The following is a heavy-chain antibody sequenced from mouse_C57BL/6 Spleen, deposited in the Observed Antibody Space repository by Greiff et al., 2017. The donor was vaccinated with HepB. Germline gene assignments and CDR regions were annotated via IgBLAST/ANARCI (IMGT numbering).Heavy chain of an antibody. D-gene: IGHD2-1*01. CDR1: GYAFSSYW. J-gene: IGHJ4*01. V-gene: IGHV1-80*01. CDR3: ASPYGNSYAMDD. CDR2: IYPGDGDT. Sequence: QVQLKQSGAELVKPGASVKISCKASGYAFSSYWMNWVKQRPGKGLEWIGQIYPGDGDTNYNGKFKGKATLTAAKSSSTAYMQLSSLTSEDSAVDFCASPYGNSYAMDDWGQGTSVTVSS.